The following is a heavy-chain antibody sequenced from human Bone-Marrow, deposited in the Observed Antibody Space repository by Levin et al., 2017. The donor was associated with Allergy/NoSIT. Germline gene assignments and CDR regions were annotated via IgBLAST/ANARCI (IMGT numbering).Heavy chain of an antibody. CDR3: TVQGTTGAADDAFDI. D-gene: IGHD7-27*01. V-gene: IGHV3-15*01. Sequence: GGSLRLSCAGSGFTFNTAWISWVRQAPGKGLEWVGRSKGKNDGGTTHYAAPVKGRFTISREDSKNMVFLQMSSLKTEATALYYCTVQGTTGAADDAFDIWGQGTMVTVSS. CDR1: GFTFNTAW. CDR2: SKGKNDGGTT. J-gene: IGHJ3*02.